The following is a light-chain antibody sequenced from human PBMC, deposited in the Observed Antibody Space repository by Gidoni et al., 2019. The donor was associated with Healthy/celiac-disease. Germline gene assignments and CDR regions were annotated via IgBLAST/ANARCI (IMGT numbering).Light chain of an antibody. J-gene: IGKJ4*01. CDR3: QQYGSSPVT. CDR2: GAA. Sequence: EIVLTQSPGTLSLSPVERATLSCRASQSGSSSYLAWYQQKPGQAPRLLIYGAASRATGIPDRFSGSGSGTDFTLTISRLEPEDFAVYYCQQYGSSPVTFGGGTKVEIK. CDR1: QSGSSSY. V-gene: IGKV3-20*01.